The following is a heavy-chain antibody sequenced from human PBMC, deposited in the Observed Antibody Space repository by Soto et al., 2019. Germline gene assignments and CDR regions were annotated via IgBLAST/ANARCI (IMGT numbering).Heavy chain of an antibody. CDR3: ARGARITMVRGVIKRLVYFDY. D-gene: IGHD3-10*01. J-gene: IGHJ4*02. CDR1: GGSISSYY. Sequence: SETLSLTCTVSGGSISSYYWSWTRQPPGKGLEWIGYIYYSGSTNYNPSLKSRVTISVDTSKNQFSLKLSSVTAADTAVYYCARGARITMVRGVIKRLVYFDYWGQGTLVTVSS. V-gene: IGHV4-59*01. CDR2: IYYSGST.